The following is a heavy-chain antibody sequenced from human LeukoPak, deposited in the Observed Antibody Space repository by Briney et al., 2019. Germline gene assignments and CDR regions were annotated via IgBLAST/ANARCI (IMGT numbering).Heavy chain of an antibody. V-gene: IGHV1-18*01. CDR2: ISGYNGNT. J-gene: IGHJ4*02. D-gene: IGHD6-6*01. CDR3: ASSFGSSSQIDY. Sequence: ASVKVSCKASGYTFTNYGLSWVRQAPGQGLEWMGWISGYNGNTNYAQKLQGRVTMTTDTSTSTAYMELRSLRSDDTAVYYCASSFGSSSQIDYWGQGTLVTVSS. CDR1: GYTFTNYG.